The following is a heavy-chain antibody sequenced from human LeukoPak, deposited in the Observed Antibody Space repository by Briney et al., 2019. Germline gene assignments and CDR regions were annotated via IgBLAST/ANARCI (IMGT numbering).Heavy chain of an antibody. CDR3: ARGSSNPNWFDP. D-gene: IGHD4-11*01. J-gene: IGHJ5*02. CDR2: MNPNSGNT. V-gene: IGHV1-8*03. CDR1: GYTFTSYD. Sequence: GASVKVSCKASGYTFTSYDINWVRQATGQGLEWMGWMNPNSGNTGYAQKFQGRVTITRNTSISTAYMELSSLRSEDTAVYYCARGSSNPNWFDPWGQGTLVTVSS.